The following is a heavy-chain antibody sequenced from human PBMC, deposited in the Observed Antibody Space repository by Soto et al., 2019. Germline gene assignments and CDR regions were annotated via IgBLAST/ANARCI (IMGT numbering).Heavy chain of an antibody. J-gene: IGHJ6*02. CDR2: IYSGGST. D-gene: IGHD5-18*01. CDR3: AREYSSGYYYFYAMDV. CDR1: GFTVSSNY. V-gene: IGHV3-66*01. Sequence: PGGSLRLSCAASGFTVSSNYMSWVRQAPGKGLEWVSVIYSGGSTYYADSVKGRFTISRDNSKNTLYLQMNSLRAEDTAVYYCAREYSSGYYYFYAMDVWGQWTTVTVSS.